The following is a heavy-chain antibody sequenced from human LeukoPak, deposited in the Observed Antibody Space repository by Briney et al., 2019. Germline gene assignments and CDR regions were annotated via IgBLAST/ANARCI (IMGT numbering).Heavy chain of an antibody. CDR1: GGSISNYY. V-gene: IGHV4-59*01. D-gene: IGHD2-2*01. J-gene: IGHJ4*02. CDR3: ARYRLPDH. CDR2: IYYSGST. Sequence: PETRSLTCTVSGGSISNYYWSWIRQPQRKGLEWIGYIYYSGSTKYNPSLKSRVTISVDTSKNQFSLKLSSLSAADTAVYYCARYRLPDHWGQGTLVTVSS.